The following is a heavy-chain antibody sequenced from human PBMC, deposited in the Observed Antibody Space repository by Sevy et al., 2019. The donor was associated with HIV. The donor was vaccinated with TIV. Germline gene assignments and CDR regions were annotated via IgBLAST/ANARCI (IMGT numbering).Heavy chain of an antibody. CDR2: IRYDGTNK. CDR3: AKDSRTVAGYGMDV. Sequence: GESLKISCAASGFTFSSYGMHWVRQVPGKGLEWVAFIRYDGTNKYYADSVKGRFTISRDNSKNTLYLQMNSLRAEDTALYYCAKDSRTVAGYGMDVWGQGTTVTVSS. D-gene: IGHD6-19*01. V-gene: IGHV3-30*02. J-gene: IGHJ6*02. CDR1: GFTFSSYG.